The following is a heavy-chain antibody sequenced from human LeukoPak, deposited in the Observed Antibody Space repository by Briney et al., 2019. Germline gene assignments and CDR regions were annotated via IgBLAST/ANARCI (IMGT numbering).Heavy chain of an antibody. D-gene: IGHD6-13*01. CDR1: GGSFSGYY. Sequence: SETLSLTCAVYGGSFSGYYWSWIRQPPGKGLEWIGEINHSGSTNYNPSLKSRVTISVDTSKNQFSLKLSSVTAADTAVYYCARGKAAAGNSLWFDPWGQGTLVTVSS. CDR2: INHSGST. J-gene: IGHJ5*02. CDR3: ARGKAAAGNSLWFDP. V-gene: IGHV4-34*01.